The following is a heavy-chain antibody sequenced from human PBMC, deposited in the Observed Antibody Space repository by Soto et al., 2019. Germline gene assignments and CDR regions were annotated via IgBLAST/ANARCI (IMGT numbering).Heavy chain of an antibody. V-gene: IGHV3-23*01. CDR2: ISGSGGST. Sequence: EVQLLESGGGLVQPGGSLRLSCAASGFTFSSYAMSWVRQAPGKGLEWVSAISGSGGSTYYADSVKGRFTISRDNSKNTLYLQMNSLRAEDTAVYYCAKDRAQLRYCSGGSCYSIDAFDIWGQGTMVTVSS. J-gene: IGHJ3*02. CDR1: GFTFSSYA. D-gene: IGHD2-15*01. CDR3: AKDRAQLRYCSGGSCYSIDAFDI.